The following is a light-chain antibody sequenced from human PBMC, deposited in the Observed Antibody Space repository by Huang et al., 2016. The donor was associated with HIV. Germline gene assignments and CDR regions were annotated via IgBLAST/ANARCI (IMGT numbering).Light chain of an antibody. CDR3: QQYGSSPET. J-gene: IGKJ2*01. CDR1: QSVSSSY. V-gene: IGKV3-20*01. Sequence: EIVLTQSPGTLSLSPGERATLSYRASQSVSSSYLAWYRQKPGQAPRLLIYGASSRATGIPDRFSGSGSGTDFTLTISRLEPEDFAVYYCQQYGSSPETFGQGTKLEIK. CDR2: GAS.